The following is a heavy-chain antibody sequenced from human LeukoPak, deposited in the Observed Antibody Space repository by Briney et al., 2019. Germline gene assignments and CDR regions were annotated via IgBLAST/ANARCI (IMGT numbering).Heavy chain of an antibody. CDR1: GYTFTSYY. J-gene: IGHJ4*02. CDR2: INPSGGST. Sequence: ASVKVSCKASGYTFTSYYMHWVRQAPGQGLEWMGIINPSGGSTSYAQKFQGRVTMTRDTSTSTVYMELSSLRSEDTAVYYCARDFSPSSYYYDIVGQTSDYWGQGTLVTVSS. D-gene: IGHD3-22*01. CDR3: ARDFSPSSYYYDIVGQTSDY. V-gene: IGHV1-46*01.